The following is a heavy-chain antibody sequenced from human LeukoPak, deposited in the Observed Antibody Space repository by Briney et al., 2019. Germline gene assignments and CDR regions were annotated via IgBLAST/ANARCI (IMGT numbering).Heavy chain of an antibody. CDR2: INHSGST. CDR3: ATRYSSSGYYYYYYMDV. J-gene: IGHJ6*03. Sequence: PSETLSLTCAVYGGSFSGYYWSWIRQPPGKGLEWIGEINHSGSTNYNPSLKSRVTISVDTSKNQFSLKLSSVTAADTAVYYCATRYSSSGYYYYYYMDVWGKGTTVTVSS. V-gene: IGHV4-34*01. CDR1: GGSFSGYY. D-gene: IGHD6-6*01.